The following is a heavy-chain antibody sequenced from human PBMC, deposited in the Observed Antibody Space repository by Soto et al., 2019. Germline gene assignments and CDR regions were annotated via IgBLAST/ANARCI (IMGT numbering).Heavy chain of an antibody. Sequence: QVQQQPWGAGLLKPSETLSLTCTVYAGSFSHYYWNWIRQSPGKGLEWIGKIKHGGSSSYNPSLRSRVSISVDMYKNQCSLTLRSVTAADTAVYYCARGGSSDWQVALDIWGQGTMVPVSS. J-gene: IGHJ3*02. D-gene: IGHD6-19*01. V-gene: IGHV4-34*01. CDR2: IKHGGSS. CDR3: ARGGSSDWQVALDI. CDR1: AGSFSHYY.